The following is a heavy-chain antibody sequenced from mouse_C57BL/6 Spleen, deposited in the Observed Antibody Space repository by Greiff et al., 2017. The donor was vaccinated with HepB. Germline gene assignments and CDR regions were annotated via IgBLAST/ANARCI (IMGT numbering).Heavy chain of an antibody. CDR2: IDPENGDT. V-gene: IGHV14-4*01. Sequence: VQLQQSGAELVRPGASVKLSCTASGFNIKDDYMHWVKQRPDQGLEWIGWIDPENGDTEYASKFQGKATITADTSSNTAYLQLSSLTSEDTAVYYCTTSRGAYWGQGTLVTVSA. CDR3: TTSRGAY. CDR1: GFNIKDDY. J-gene: IGHJ3*01.